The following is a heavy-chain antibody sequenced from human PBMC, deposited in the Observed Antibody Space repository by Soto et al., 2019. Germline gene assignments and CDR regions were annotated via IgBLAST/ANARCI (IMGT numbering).Heavy chain of an antibody. Sequence: QVQLVQSGAEVKKPGASVKVSCKASEYTFTNYNVHWLRQAPGQGLEWMGIIRPSGVNTGYARRFQGRVTVTRDRSTSTVYMELTSLTSDDKGVYYCAREPKESFYFDFWGQGTLVTVSS. J-gene: IGHJ4*02. CDR2: IRPSGVNT. V-gene: IGHV1-46*01. CDR3: AREPKESFYFDF. CDR1: EYTFTNYN.